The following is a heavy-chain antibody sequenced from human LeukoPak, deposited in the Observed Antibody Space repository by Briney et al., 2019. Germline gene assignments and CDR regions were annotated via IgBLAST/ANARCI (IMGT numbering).Heavy chain of an antibody. CDR3: ASGQYYDLWSGYYVD. D-gene: IGHD3-3*01. J-gene: IGHJ4*02. Sequence: SETLSLTCAVYGGSFSGHYWSWIRQPPGKGLEWIGEINHSGSTNYNPSLESRVTKSVDTPKNHFSLKLSSVTAADTAVYYCASGQYYDLWSGYYVDWGQGTLVTVSA. CDR2: INHSGST. V-gene: IGHV4-34*01. CDR1: GGSFSGHY.